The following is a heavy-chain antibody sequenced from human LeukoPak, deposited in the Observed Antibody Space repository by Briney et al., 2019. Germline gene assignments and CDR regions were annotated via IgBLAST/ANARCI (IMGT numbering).Heavy chain of an antibody. CDR1: GGSISSSSYY. V-gene: IGHV4-39*07. CDR2: IYYSGST. J-gene: IGHJ4*02. CDR3: ASSVPPSHHDYGDYAEPFFDY. Sequence: PSETLSLTCTVSGGSISSSSYYWGWIRQPPGKGLEWIGSIYYSGSTYYNPSLKSRVTISVDTSKNQFSLKLSSVTAADTAVYYCASSVPPSHHDYGDYAEPFFDYWGQGTLVTVSS. D-gene: IGHD4-17*01.